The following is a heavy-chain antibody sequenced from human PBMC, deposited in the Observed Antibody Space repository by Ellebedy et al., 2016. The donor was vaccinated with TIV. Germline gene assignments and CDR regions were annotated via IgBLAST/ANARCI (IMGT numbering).Heavy chain of an antibody. V-gene: IGHV3-33*08. D-gene: IGHD3-22*01. J-gene: IGHJ4*02. CDR1: GFTFSGYG. Sequence: GESLKISCAASGFTFSGYGMHWVRQAPGKGLEWVAVIWYDGSEKYYADSVKGRYTISRDNSKNTLHLQMNSLRAEDTAVYYCARDVRYYYDSSGYVDYWGQGTLVTVSS. CDR2: IWYDGSEK. CDR3: ARDVRYYYDSSGYVDY.